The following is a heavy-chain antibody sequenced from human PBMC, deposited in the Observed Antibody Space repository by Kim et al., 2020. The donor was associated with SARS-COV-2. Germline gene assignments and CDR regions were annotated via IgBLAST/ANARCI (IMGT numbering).Heavy chain of an antibody. CDR2: IYQSGST. CDR3: TRGLQSDYYYYGMDV. CDR1: GYSISSGYY. J-gene: IGHJ6*02. V-gene: IGHV4-38-2*02. Sequence: SETLSLTCTVSGYSISSGYYWGWVRQSPGKGLEWIASIYQSGSTYYNPSLRSRVTISVDTSRNQFSLKVRSATAADTAMYYCTRGLQSDYYYYGMDVWG. D-gene: IGHD4-4*01.